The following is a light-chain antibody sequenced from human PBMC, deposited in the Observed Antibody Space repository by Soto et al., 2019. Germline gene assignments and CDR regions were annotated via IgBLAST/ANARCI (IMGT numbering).Light chain of an antibody. J-gene: IGKJ1*01. V-gene: IGKV1-39*01. CDR2: AAS. Sequence: DIQMTQSPSSLSASVGDRVTITRRASQSISRFLNWYQHKPGKAPKFLIYAASNLQSGVLSRFSGSGSGTDFTLTISSLQPEDFATYYCQQSFNTPRTFGQGTKVDIK. CDR1: QSISRF. CDR3: QQSFNTPRT.